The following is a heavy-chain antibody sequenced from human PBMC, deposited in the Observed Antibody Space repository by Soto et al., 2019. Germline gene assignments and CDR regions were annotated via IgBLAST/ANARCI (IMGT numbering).Heavy chain of an antibody. CDR3: ARESPYNWNLGYYYGMDV. CDR2: TYYRSKWYN. CDR1: GDSVSINSAA. V-gene: IGHV6-1*01. D-gene: IGHD1-20*01. J-gene: IGHJ6*02. Sequence: QTLSLTCAISGDSVSINSAAWNWIRQSPSRGLEWLGRTYYRSKWYNDYAVSVKSRIPINPDTCKNQFSLQLNSVTPEDTAVYYCARESPYNWNLGYYYGMDVWGQGTTVTVSS.